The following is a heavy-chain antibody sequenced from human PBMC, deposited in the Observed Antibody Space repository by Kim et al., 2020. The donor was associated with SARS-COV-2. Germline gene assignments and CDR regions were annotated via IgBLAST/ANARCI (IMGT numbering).Heavy chain of an antibody. CDR1: GFTFSSYS. CDR2: ISSSSSYI. V-gene: IGHV3-21*01. Sequence: GGSLRLSCAASGFTFSSYSMNWVRQAPGKGLEWVSSISSSSSYIYYADSVKGRFTISRDNAKNSLYLQMNSLRAEDTAVYYCARVGRWELLPMEIWGQGTLVTVSS. D-gene: IGHD1-26*01. J-gene: IGHJ4*02. CDR3: ARVGRWELLPMEI.